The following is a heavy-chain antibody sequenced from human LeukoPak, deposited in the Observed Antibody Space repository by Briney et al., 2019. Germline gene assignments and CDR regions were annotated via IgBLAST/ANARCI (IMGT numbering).Heavy chain of an antibody. D-gene: IGHD6-19*01. V-gene: IGHV3-23*01. CDR3: ARDTSSGWSLDY. J-gene: IGHJ4*02. CDR2: ISGSGGST. CDR1: GFTFSSYA. Sequence: GGSLRLSCAASGFTFSSYAMSWVRQAPGKGLEWVSAISGSGGSTYYADSVKGRFTISRDNSKNALYLQMNSLRAEDTAVYYCARDTSSGWSLDYWGQGTLVTVSS.